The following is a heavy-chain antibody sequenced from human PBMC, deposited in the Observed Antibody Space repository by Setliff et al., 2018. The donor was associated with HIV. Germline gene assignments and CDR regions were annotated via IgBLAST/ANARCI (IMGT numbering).Heavy chain of an antibody. V-gene: IGHV4-34*01. CDR2: INYSGGT. CDR3: ARGLDSAKIHY. J-gene: IGHJ4*02. Sequence: SETLSLTCAVYGGSFSAYYWSWIRQPPGKGLEWIGEINYSGGTNYIPSLKSRVTISVDTSKNQFSLKLSSVTAADTAVYYCARGLDSAKIHYWGQGTLVTVSS. D-gene: IGHD6-25*01. CDR1: GGSFSAYY.